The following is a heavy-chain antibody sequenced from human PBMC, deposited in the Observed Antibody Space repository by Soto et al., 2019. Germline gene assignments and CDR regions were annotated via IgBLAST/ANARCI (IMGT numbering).Heavy chain of an antibody. CDR1: GFTISSYW. CDR2: INSDGSST. V-gene: IGHV3-74*01. Sequence: GGSLRLSCAASGFTISSYWMRWVRQAPGKGLVWVSRINSDGSSTSYADSVKGRFTISRDNAKNTLYLQMNSLRAEDTAVYYCAREEVMVRGVIVYYYYHGMDVWGQGTTVPVSS. CDR3: AREEVMVRGVIVYYYYHGMDV. J-gene: IGHJ6*02. D-gene: IGHD3-10*01.